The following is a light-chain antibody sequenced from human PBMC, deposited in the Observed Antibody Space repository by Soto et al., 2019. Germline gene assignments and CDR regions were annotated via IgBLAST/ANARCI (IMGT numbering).Light chain of an antibody. CDR1: SSNIGNNY. CDR2: ENN. Sequence: QSVLTQPPSVSPAPGQKVTISCSGSSSNIGNNYVSWYQQLPGTAPKLLIYENNKPPSGIPDRFSGSKSGTSATLGITGLQTGDEADYYCGTWDSSLGAYVFGTGTKLTVL. CDR3: GTWDSSLGAYV. V-gene: IGLV1-51*02. J-gene: IGLJ1*01.